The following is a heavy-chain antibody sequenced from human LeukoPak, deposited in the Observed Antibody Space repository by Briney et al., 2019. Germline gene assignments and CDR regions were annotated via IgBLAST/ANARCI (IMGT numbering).Heavy chain of an antibody. Sequence: PSETLSLTCAVDSGSFSGSYWSWIRQPPGKGLEWIGEISHSGSANHNPSLKSRVTISVDTSKNEFSLKLNSVSAADTAVYYCASVELATTNFDSWGQGTLVTVSP. CDR3: ASVELATTNFDS. J-gene: IGHJ4*02. V-gene: IGHV4-34*01. CDR2: ISHSGSA. CDR1: SGSFSGSY. D-gene: IGHD5-24*01.